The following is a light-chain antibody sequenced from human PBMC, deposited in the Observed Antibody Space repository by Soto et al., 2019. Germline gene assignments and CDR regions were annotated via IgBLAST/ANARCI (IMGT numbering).Light chain of an antibody. CDR1: SSGVGGYNY. CDR3: CSYAGSYTYV. V-gene: IGLV2-11*01. CDR2: DVS. J-gene: IGLJ1*01. Sequence: QSVLTQPRSVSGSPGQSVAMSCTGTSSGVGGYNYVSWYQQHPGKAPKLMIYDVSKRPSGVPDRFSGSRSGNTASLTISGLQADDEADYYCCSYAGSYTYVFGTGTRSPS.